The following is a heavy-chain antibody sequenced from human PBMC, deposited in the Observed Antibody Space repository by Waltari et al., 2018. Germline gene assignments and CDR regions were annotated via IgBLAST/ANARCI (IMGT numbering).Heavy chain of an antibody. D-gene: IGHD6-13*01. J-gene: IGHJ4*02. CDR2: ISGSGGST. Sequence: EVQLLESGGGLVQPGGSRRLTCAASGFTFRSYAMSWVRQAPGKGLGWVSGISGSGGSTYYADSVKCRFTISRDNSKNTLYLQMNSLRADDTAVYYCAKDRSSWPRLPDYWGQGTLVTVSS. V-gene: IGHV3-23*01. CDR3: AKDRSSWPRLPDY. CDR1: GFTFRSYA.